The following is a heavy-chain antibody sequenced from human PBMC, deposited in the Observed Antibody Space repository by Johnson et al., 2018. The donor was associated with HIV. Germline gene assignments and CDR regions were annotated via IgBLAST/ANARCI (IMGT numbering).Heavy chain of an antibody. D-gene: IGHD2-2*01. CDR1: GFNFSNYA. J-gene: IGHJ3*02. CDR2: ISGSGGST. V-gene: IGHV3-23*04. Sequence: VQLVESGGGLVQPGGSLRLSCAASGFNFSNYAMTWVRQAPGKGLEWVSSISGSGGSTYFADSVKGRFTISRDSAKNCLYLQMNSLRADDTALYYCAKGGYSSSWYLWDTFNMWGQGTMVTVSS. CDR3: AKGGYSSSWYLWDTFNM.